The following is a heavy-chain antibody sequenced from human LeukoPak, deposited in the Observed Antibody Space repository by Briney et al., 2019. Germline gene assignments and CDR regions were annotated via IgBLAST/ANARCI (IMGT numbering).Heavy chain of an antibody. CDR2: ISGSSSHT. D-gene: IGHD3-3*01. Sequence: GGSLRLSCAASGFTFSIYAMSWVRQAPGEGLEWVSGISGSSSHTMDADSVRGRFTISRDNTRNTLYLHMNNVRAEDTALYYCAKEHDYSNAAPEWGFDSWGQGTRVTVSS. J-gene: IGHJ4*02. CDR3: AKEHDYSNAAPEWGFDS. V-gene: IGHV3-23*01. CDR1: GFTFSIYA.